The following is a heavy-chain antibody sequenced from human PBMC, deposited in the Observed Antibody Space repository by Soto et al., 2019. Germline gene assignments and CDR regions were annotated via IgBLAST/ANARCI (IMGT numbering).Heavy chain of an antibody. CDR2: IRSKANSYAT. Sequence: EVPLVESGGGLVQPGGSLKLSCAXSGFTFSGSAMHWVRQASGKGLEWVGRIRSKANSYATAYAASVKGRFTISRDDSKNTAYLQMNGLKTEDTAVYYCSRLVGATSSFDYWGQGILVTVSS. CDR1: GFTFSGSA. D-gene: IGHD1-26*01. V-gene: IGHV3-73*02. CDR3: SRLVGATSSFDY. J-gene: IGHJ4*02.